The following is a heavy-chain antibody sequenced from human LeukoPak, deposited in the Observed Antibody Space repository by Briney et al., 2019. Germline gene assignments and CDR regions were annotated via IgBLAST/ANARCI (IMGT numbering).Heavy chain of an antibody. V-gene: IGHV3-21*01. J-gene: IGHJ4*02. Sequence: AGGSLRLSCAASGFTFSSYSMNWVRQAPGKGLEWVSSISSSSSYIYYADSVKGRFTISRDNAKNSLYLQMNSLRAEDTAVYYCARRIRPGYCSSTSCKTRSGGYFDYWGQGTLVIVSS. CDR2: ISSSSSYI. CDR3: ARRIRPGYCSSTSCKTRSGGYFDY. CDR1: GFTFSSYS. D-gene: IGHD2-2*01.